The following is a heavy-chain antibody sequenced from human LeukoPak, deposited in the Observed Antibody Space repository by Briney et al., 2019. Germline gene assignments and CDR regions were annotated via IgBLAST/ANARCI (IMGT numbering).Heavy chain of an antibody. V-gene: IGHV4-30-4*08. J-gene: IGHJ4*02. CDR2: VYHSGRT. CDR1: GGSISSDDHY. CDR3: ARGLGFIRYFDY. D-gene: IGHD3-10*01. Sequence: SETLSLTCTVSGGSISSDDHYWSWLRQPPGKGLEWIGYVYHSGRTSYNPSLKSRVSLSVDASENQFSLQLTSVTAADTAVYYCARGLGFIRYFDYWGRGTLVTVSS.